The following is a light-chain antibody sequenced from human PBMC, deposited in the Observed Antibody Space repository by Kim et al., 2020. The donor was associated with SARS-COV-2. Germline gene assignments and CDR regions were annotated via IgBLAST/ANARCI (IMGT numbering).Light chain of an antibody. V-gene: IGKV3-20*01. Sequence: DIVLTQSPGTLSLSPGERATLSCRASQSVSSSYFAWYQQKPGQAPRLLIYGTSSRATGIPDRFSGSGSGTDFTLTISRLEPEDFAMYYCQQYGSSPRTCGQGTKVDIK. CDR3: QQYGSSPRT. CDR2: GTS. CDR1: QSVSSSY. J-gene: IGKJ1*01.